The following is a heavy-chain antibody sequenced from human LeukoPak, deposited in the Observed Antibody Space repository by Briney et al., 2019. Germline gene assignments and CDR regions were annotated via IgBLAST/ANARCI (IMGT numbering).Heavy chain of an antibody. Sequence: PGGSLRLSCAASGFTFSSSAMSWVRQAPGKGLEWVSAISNNGGYTYYADSVQGRFTISRDNSKSTLCLQMNSLRAEDTAVYYCAKAPRFSSWYSHYWGQGTLVTVSS. J-gene: IGHJ4*02. CDR1: GFTFSSSA. CDR3: AKAPRFSSWYSHY. V-gene: IGHV3-23*01. CDR2: ISNNGGYT. D-gene: IGHD6-13*01.